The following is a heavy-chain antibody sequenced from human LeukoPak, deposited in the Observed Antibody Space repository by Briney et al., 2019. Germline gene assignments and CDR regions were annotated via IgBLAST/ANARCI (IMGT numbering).Heavy chain of an antibody. D-gene: IGHD3-16*02. CDR1: RFTFSSYS. V-gene: IGHV3-21*01. CDR2: ISSSSSYI. Sequence: SGGSLRLSCAASRFTFSSYSMNWVRQAPGKGLEWVSSISSSSSYIYYADSVKGRFTISRDNAKNSLYLQMNSLRAEDTAVYYCARGVFEGKITFGGVIVIDAFDIWGQGTMVTVSS. J-gene: IGHJ3*02. CDR3: ARGVFEGKITFGGVIVIDAFDI.